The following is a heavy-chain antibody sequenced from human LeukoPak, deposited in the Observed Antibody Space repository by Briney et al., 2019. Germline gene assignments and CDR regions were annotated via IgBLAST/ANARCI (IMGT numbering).Heavy chain of an antibody. J-gene: IGHJ4*02. D-gene: IGHD2-8*01. CDR2: ISSSSSYI. Sequence: GGSLRLSCAASGFTFSSYSMNWVRQAPGKGLEWVSSISSSSSYIYYADSVKGRFTISRDNAKNSLYLQMNSLRAEDTAVYYCARQPGVSPPNYWGQGTLVTVSS. V-gene: IGHV3-21*01. CDR3: ARQPGVSPPNY. CDR1: GFTFSSYS.